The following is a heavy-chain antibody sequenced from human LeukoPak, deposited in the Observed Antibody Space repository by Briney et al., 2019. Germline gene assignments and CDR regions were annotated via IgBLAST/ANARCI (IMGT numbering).Heavy chain of an antibody. V-gene: IGHV4-34*01. CDR1: GGSFSGYY. CDR2: INHSGST. CDR3: ARGRYYHGSSGGMHY. D-gene: IGHD3-22*01. Sequence: KPSETLSLTCAVYGGSFSGYYWSWIRQPPGKGLEWIGEINHSGSTNYNPSLKSRVTISVDTSKNQFSLKLSSVTAADTAVYYCARGRYYHGSSGGMHYWGQGTLVTVSS. J-gene: IGHJ4*02.